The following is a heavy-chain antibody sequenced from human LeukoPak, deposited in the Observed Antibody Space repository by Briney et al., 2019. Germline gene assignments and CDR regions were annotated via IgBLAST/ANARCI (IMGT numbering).Heavy chain of an antibody. CDR2: ISGSGGST. CDR3: AKDTYYYDSSGYYYGGYFDY. J-gene: IGHJ4*02. CDR1: GFTFSSYA. D-gene: IGHD3-22*01. V-gene: IGHV3-23*01. Sequence: GGSLRLSCAASGFTFSSYAMSWVRQAPGKGLEWVSAISGSGGSTYYADSVKGRFTISRDNSKNTLYLQMNSLRAEDTAVYYCAKDTYYYDSSGYYYGGYFDYWGQGTLVTVSS.